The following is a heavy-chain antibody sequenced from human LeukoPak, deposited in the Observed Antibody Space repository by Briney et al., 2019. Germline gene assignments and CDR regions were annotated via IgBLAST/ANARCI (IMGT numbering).Heavy chain of an antibody. Sequence: QSGGSLRLSCAASGFTFSSYAMHWVRQAPGKGLEWVAVISYDGSNKYYADSVKGRFTISRDNSKNTLYLQMNSLRAEDTAVYYCARDRAAMAPRYFDYWGQGTLVTVSS. V-gene: IGHV3-30-3*01. CDR1: GFTFSSYA. D-gene: IGHD5-18*01. CDR2: ISYDGSNK. CDR3: ARDRAAMAPRYFDY. J-gene: IGHJ4*02.